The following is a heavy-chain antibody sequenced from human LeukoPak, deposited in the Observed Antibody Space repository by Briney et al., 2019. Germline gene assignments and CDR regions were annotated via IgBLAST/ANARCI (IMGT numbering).Heavy chain of an antibody. Sequence: GGSLRLSCEASGFTFSSYAMSWVRQAPGKGLEWVAVISYDGSNKYYADSVKGRFTISRDNSKNTLYLQMNSLRAEDTAVYYCAKDPYSYGLSTFDYWGQGTLVTVSS. V-gene: IGHV3-30-3*01. D-gene: IGHD5-18*01. CDR3: AKDPYSYGLSTFDY. J-gene: IGHJ4*02. CDR1: GFTFSSYA. CDR2: ISYDGSNK.